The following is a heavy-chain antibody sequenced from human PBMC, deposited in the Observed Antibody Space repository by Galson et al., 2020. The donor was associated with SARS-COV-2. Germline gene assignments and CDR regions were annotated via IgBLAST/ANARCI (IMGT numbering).Heavy chain of an antibody. Sequence: ASVKVYCKVSGYTLTELSMHWVRQAPGKGLEWMGGFAPEDGETIYAQKFQGRVTMTEDTSTDTAYMELSSLRSEDTAVYYCATISPYCSSTSCRNFAYWGQGTLVTVSS. V-gene: IGHV1-24*01. CDR2: FAPEDGET. J-gene: IGHJ4*02. CDR3: ATISPYCSSTSCRNFAY. D-gene: IGHD2-2*01. CDR1: GYTLTELS.